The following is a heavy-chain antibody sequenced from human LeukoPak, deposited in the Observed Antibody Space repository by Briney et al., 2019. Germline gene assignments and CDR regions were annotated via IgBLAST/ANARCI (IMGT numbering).Heavy chain of an antibody. CDR3: ARDLFYDILTGYYAPWGFDL. CDR2: INTNTGNP. Sequence: ASVKVSCKASGYTFTSYAMNWVRQAPGQGLEWMGWINTNTGNPTYAQGFTGRFVFSLDTSVSTAYLQISSLKAEDTAVYYCARDLFYDILTGYYAPWGFDLWGRGTLVTVSS. J-gene: IGHJ2*01. D-gene: IGHD3-9*01. CDR1: GYTFTSYA. V-gene: IGHV7-4-1*02.